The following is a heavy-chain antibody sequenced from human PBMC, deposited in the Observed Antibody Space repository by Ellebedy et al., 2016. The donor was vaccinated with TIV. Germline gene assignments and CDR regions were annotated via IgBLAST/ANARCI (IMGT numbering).Heavy chain of an antibody. Sequence: GGSLRLXXAASGFSSSDYYMSWIRQAPGKGLEWVSYISDSRSMIHYADSVKGRFTTSRDNSKNSLYLQMNNLRAEDTAVYYCARISSGRSFYGMDVWGQGTTVTVSS. D-gene: IGHD6-19*01. V-gene: IGHV3-11*01. J-gene: IGHJ6*02. CDR3: ARISSGRSFYGMDV. CDR2: ISDSRSMI. CDR1: GFSSSDYY.